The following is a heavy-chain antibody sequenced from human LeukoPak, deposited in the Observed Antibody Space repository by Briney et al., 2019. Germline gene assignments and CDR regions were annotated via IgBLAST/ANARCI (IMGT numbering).Heavy chain of an antibody. V-gene: IGHV4-59*08. Sequence: SETLSLTCTVSGGSISSYYWSWIRQPAGKGLEWIGYIYYSGSTNYNPSLKSRVTISVDTSKNQFSLKLSSVTAADTAVYYCARSIAAAGIDYWGQGTLVTVSS. CDR3: ARSIAAAGIDY. J-gene: IGHJ4*02. CDR1: GGSISSYY. D-gene: IGHD6-13*01. CDR2: IYYSGST.